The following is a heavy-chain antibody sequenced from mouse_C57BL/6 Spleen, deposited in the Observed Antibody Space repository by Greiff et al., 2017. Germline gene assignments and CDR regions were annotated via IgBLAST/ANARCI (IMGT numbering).Heavy chain of an antibody. J-gene: IGHJ4*01. CDR2: IYPGSGST. V-gene: IGHV1-55*01. CDR1: GYTFTSYW. Sequence: QVQLQQSGAELVKPGASVTMSCKASGYTFTSYWLTWVQQRPGQGLEWIGDIYPGSGSTYYNEKFKSKATLTVDTSSSKAYMQLSSLTAEDSAVYYGARRLGRLNAMGDWGKGASVPVSS. D-gene: IGHD3-2*02. CDR3: ARRLGRLNAMGD.